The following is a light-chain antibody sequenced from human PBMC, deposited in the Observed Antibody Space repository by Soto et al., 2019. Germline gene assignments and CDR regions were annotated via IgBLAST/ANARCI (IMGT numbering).Light chain of an antibody. CDR3: QQYGSSPWK. Sequence: EIVLTQSPGTLSLSPGARATLSCRASQSVSSSNLAWYQQKPGQAPRLLIYGASTRATGIPDRFSGSGSGTDFTLTISRLEPEDFAVYYCQQYGSSPWKFGQGTKVDIK. V-gene: IGKV3-20*01. J-gene: IGKJ1*01. CDR1: QSVSSSN. CDR2: GAS.